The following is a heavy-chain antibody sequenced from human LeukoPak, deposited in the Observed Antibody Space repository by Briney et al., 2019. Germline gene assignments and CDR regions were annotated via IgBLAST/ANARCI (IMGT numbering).Heavy chain of an antibody. CDR1: GYTFTNYY. CDR2: INPTGDST. CDR3: AVIRETDYDFWSGYGAVNGYFDY. V-gene: IGHV1-46*01. Sequence: ASVKVSCKASGYTFTNYYIHWVRQAPGQGLEWMGIINPTGDSTTYAQKFQGRVTMTRDTSTNTVYMELSSLRSDDTAVYYCAVIRETDYDFWSGYGAVNGYFDYWGQGTLVTVSS. D-gene: IGHD3-3*01. J-gene: IGHJ4*02.